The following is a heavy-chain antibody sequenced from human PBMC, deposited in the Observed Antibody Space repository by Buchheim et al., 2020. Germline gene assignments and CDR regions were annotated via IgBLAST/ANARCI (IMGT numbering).Heavy chain of an antibody. CDR3: AKDAGGMTTVTTSYYFDY. D-gene: IGHD4-17*01. V-gene: IGHV3-30*18. J-gene: IGHJ4*02. Sequence: QVQLVESGGGVVQPGRSLRLSCAASGFTFSSYGMHWVRQAPGKGLERVAVISYDGSNKYYADSVKGRFTISRDNSKKTLYLQMNSLGAEDTAVYYCAKDAGGMTTVTTSYYFDYWGQGTL. CDR1: GFTFSSYG. CDR2: ISYDGSNK.